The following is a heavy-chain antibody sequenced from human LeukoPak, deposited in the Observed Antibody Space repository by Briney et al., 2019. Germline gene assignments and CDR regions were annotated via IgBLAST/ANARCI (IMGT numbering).Heavy chain of an antibody. V-gene: IGHV4-34*01. D-gene: IGHD4-23*01. J-gene: IGHJ6*03. CDR3: ARGRRARSNSHNYYYMDV. Sequence: SETLSLTCAVYGGSFSGYYWSWIRQPPGKGLEWIGEINHSGSTNYNPSLKSRVTISVDTSKNQFSLKLSSVTAADTAVYYCARGRRARSNSHNYYYMDVWGKGTTVTVSS. CDR2: INHSGST. CDR1: GGSFSGYY.